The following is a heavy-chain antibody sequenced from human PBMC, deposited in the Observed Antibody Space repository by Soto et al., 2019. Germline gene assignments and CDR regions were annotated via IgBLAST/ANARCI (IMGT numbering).Heavy chain of an antibody. CDR2: IGGSGGST. CDR1: GFTFSIYA. D-gene: IGHD2-21*01. J-gene: IGHJ6*02. Sequence: GGSLRLSCAASGFTFSIYAMSWVRQAPGKGLEWVSSIGGSGGSTYYADSVKGRFTISRDNSKNTLYLQMNSLRAEDTAVYYCSDCREVITYGMDVWGQGTTVTVSS. CDR3: SDCREVITYGMDV. V-gene: IGHV3-23*01.